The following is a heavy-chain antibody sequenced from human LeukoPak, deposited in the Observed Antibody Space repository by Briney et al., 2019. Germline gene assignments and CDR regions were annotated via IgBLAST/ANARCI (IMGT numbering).Heavy chain of an antibody. CDR1: GFTFSSYW. D-gene: IGHD2-2*01. CDR3: ATSRSFDY. Sequence: PGGSLRLSCAASGFTFSSYWMTWVRQAPGRGLEWVANIKQDGSEKYYVDSVKGRFTISRDNAKNSLYLQMNSLRAEDRAVYYCATSRSFDYWGQGTLVTVSS. V-gene: IGHV3-7*01. CDR2: IKQDGSEK. J-gene: IGHJ4*02.